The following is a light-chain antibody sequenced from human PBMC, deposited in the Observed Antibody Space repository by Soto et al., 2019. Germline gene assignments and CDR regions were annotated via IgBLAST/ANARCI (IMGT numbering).Light chain of an antibody. Sequence: EIVLTQSPGTLSLSPGERVILSCRASQSLSRTYLAWYQQKAGQAPRLLIYGVSTRATGIPDRFSGSGSGTDFTLTISRLAPEDFAVYFCQHYGNSPYTFGQGTKLEI. CDR3: QHYGNSPYT. CDR2: GVS. J-gene: IGKJ2*01. V-gene: IGKV3-20*01. CDR1: QSLSRTY.